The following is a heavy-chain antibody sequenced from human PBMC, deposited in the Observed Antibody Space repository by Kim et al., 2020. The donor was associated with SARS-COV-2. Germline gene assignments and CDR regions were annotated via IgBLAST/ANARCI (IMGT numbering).Heavy chain of an antibody. CDR1: GFTVSSNY. J-gene: IGHJ5*02. D-gene: IGHD6-13*01. CDR2: IYSGGST. Sequence: GGSLRLSCAASGFTVSSNYMSWVRQAPGKGLEWVSVIYSGGSTYSADSVKGRFTISRDNSKNTLYLQMNSLRAEDTAVYYCARDRAAAGAGWFDPWGQGSLVTVS. CDR3: ARDRAAAGAGWFDP. V-gene: IGHV3-53*01.